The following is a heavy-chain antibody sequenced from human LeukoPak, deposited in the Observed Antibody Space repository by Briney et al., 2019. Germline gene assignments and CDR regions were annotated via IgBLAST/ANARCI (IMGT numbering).Heavy chain of an antibody. J-gene: IGHJ2*01. V-gene: IGHV4-34*01. Sequence: SETLSLTCVVYGESFSGYSWSWIRQPPGKGLEWIGEINQRRNTNYNPSLKSRVTISIDTSKNQFSLRLSSVTAADTAVYYCARHGWHAWYFDLWGRGTLVTVSS. CDR3: ARHGWHAWYFDL. CDR1: GESFSGYS. CDR2: INQRRNT.